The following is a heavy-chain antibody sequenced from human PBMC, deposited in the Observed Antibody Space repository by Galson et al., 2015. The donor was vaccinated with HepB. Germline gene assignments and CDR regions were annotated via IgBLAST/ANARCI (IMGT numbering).Heavy chain of an antibody. D-gene: IGHD6-19*01. V-gene: IGHV3-7*01. CDR2: IKQDGSEK. CDR3: GRDVYISGSDY. Sequence: SLRLSCAASGFIFSDYFMSWVRQAPGQGLEWVANIKQDGSEKSYLESVKGRFTISRDNAKNSVFLQMDSLRPEDTGVYYCGRDVYISGSDYWGQGTPVIVSS. CDR1: GFIFSDYF. J-gene: IGHJ4*02.